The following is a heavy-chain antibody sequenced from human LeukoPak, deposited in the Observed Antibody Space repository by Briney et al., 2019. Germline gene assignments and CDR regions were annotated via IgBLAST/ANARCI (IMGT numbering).Heavy chain of an antibody. J-gene: IGHJ6*03. CDR3: ARGGYYDFWSGYHYYYYYMDI. D-gene: IGHD3-3*01. V-gene: IGHV4-39*07. CDR2: IYYSGST. Sequence: PSETLSLTCTVSGGSISSSSYYWGWIRQPPGKGLEWIGSIYYSGSTYYNPSLKSRVTISVDTSKNQFSLKLSSVTAADTAVYYCARGGYYDFWSGYHYYYYYMDIWGKGTTVTVSS. CDR1: GGSISSSSYY.